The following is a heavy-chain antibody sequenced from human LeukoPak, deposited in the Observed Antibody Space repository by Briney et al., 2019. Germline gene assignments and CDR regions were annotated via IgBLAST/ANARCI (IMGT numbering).Heavy chain of an antibody. CDR3: ARAPTHDY. V-gene: IGHV4-59*01. CDR1: GGSFSGYY. CDR2: IYYSGST. J-gene: IGHJ4*02. Sequence: SETLSLTCAVYGGSFSGYYWSWIRQPPGKGLEWIGYIYYSGSTNYNPSLKSRVTISVDTSKNQFSLKLSSVTAADTAVYYCARAPTHDYWGQGTLVTVSS.